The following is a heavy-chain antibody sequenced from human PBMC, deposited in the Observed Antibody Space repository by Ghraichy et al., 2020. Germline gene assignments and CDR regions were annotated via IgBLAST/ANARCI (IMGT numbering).Heavy chain of an antibody. CDR1: GFTFSSYW. D-gene: IGHD1-20*01. Sequence: GGSRRLSCAASGFTFSSYWMSWVRQAPGKGLEWVANIKQDGSEKYYVDSVKGRFTISRDNAKNSLYLQMNSLRAEDTAVYYCARGETYNWNHEKYYYYGMDVWGQGTTVTVSS. CDR2: IKQDGSEK. CDR3: ARGETYNWNHEKYYYYGMDV. V-gene: IGHV3-7*01. J-gene: IGHJ6*02.